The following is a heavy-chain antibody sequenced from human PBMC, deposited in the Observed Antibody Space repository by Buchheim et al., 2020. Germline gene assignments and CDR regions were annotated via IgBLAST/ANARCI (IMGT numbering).Heavy chain of an antibody. CDR3: AKTYGSGSRLYVYYYGMDV. V-gene: IGHV3-23*01. CDR2: ISGSGGST. D-gene: IGHD3-10*01. CDR1: GFTFSSYG. Sequence: EVQLLESGGGLVQPGGSLRLSCAASGFTFSSYGMSWVRQAPGKGLEWVSGISGSGGSTYYADSVKGRFTISRDNSKKKMYLQMNSLRAEDTAVYYCAKTYGSGSRLYVYYYGMDVWGQGTT. J-gene: IGHJ6*02.